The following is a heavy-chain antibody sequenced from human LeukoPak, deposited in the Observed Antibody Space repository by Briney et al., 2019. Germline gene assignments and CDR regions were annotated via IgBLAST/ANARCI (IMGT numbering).Heavy chain of an antibody. CDR1: GGSFSGYY. CDR3: ARGNYGSGSYYSPYYFYGMDV. CDR2: INHSGST. Sequence: SETLSLTCAVYGGSFSGYYWSWIRQPPGRGLEWIGEINHSGSTNYKASLKSRVTFSVDTSKNQFSLKLSSVTAADTAVYYCARGNYGSGSYYSPYYFYGMDVWGLGTTVTVSS. D-gene: IGHD3-10*01. V-gene: IGHV4-34*01. J-gene: IGHJ6*02.